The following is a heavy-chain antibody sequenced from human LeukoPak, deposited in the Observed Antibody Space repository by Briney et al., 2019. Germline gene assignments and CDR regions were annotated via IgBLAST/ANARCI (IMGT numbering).Heavy chain of an antibody. V-gene: IGHV3-7*01. Sequence: WGSLRLSCAASGFTFSSYWMSWVRQVPGKGLEWVANIKQDGSEKYYVDSVKGRFTISRDNAKNSLYLQMNSLRAEDTAVYYCARDLGWLLQVVGAFDIWGQGTMVTVSS. D-gene: IGHD3-22*01. CDR1: GFTFSSYW. CDR2: IKQDGSEK. CDR3: ARDLGWLLQVVGAFDI. J-gene: IGHJ3*02.